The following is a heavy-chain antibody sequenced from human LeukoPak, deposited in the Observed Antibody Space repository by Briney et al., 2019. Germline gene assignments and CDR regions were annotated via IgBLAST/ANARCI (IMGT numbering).Heavy chain of an antibody. CDR1: GGSISSYY. CDR2: IYYSGST. D-gene: IGHD3-10*01. V-gene: IGHV4-59*01. J-gene: IGHJ4*02. Sequence: SETLSLTCTVSGGSISSYYWSWIRQPPGKGLEWIGYIYYSGSTNYNPSLKSRVTISVDTSKNQFSLKLSSVTAADTAVYYCASTQSVRYYFDYWGQGTLVTVSS. CDR3: ASTQSVRYYFDY.